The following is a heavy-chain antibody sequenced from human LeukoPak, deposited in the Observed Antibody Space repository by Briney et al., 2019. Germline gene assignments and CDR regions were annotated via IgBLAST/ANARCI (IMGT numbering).Heavy chain of an antibody. CDR1: GITLSSYG. CDR2: ISYDGRNK. D-gene: IGHD6-19*01. J-gene: IGHJ1*01. Sequence: GVSLRLSCAASGITLSSYGMHWVRQAPGKGLEWVAVISYDGRNKYYAESAKGRFTISRDNSKNMLYLQMNSLRAEDTAVYYCASSLLASSGWPESEYFHHWGQGTLVIVSS. CDR3: ASSLLASSGWPESEYFHH. V-gene: IGHV3-30*03.